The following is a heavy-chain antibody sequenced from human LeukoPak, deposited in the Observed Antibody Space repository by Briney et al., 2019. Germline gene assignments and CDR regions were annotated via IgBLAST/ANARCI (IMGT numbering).Heavy chain of an antibody. V-gene: IGHV4-31*03. Sequence: PSQTLSLTCTVSGASFNTDDQYWNWIRQRPGKGLEWIGSIHPSGMLYNNPSLESRVTMSRDTSKNQFSLKLSSVTAADTAVYYCAREISSGYYFDGFRTGFDPWGQGTLVTVSS. CDR1: GASFNTDDQY. CDR2: IHPSGML. CDR3: AREISSGYYFDGFRTGFDP. D-gene: IGHD3-22*01. J-gene: IGHJ5*02.